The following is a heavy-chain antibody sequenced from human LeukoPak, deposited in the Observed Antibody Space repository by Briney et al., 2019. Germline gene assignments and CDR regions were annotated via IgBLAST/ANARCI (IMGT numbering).Heavy chain of an antibody. CDR3: AKSRDGYNYYFDY. CDR1: GFTFNDYA. D-gene: IGHD5-24*01. CDR2: ITWNSGSI. J-gene: IGHJ4*02. Sequence: PGGSLRLSCAASGFTFNDYAIHWVWQAPGKGLEWVSGITWNSGSIGYADSVKGRFTISRDNAKNSLYLQMNSLRAEDTAFYYCAKSRDGYNYYFDYWGQGTLVTVSS. V-gene: IGHV3-9*01.